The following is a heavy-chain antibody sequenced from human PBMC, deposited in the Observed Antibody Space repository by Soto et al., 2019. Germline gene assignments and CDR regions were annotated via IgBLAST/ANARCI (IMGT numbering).Heavy chain of an antibody. CDR1: GFTFTKSA. V-gene: IGHV3-23*01. CDR3: VKGVYSSGSDFFDY. D-gene: IGHD6-13*01. Sequence: QLLESGGGLVQPGESLRLSCAASGFTFTKSAMSWVRQAPGKGLEWVSTISGTGDKSFYADSVKGRFTISRDSSKSTLSLQMNSLRDDDTAVYYCVKGVYSSGSDFFDYWGQGTPVTVS. CDR2: ISGTGDKS. J-gene: IGHJ4*02.